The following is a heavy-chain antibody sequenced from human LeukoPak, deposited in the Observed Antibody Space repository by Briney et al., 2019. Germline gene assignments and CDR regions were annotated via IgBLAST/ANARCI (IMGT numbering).Heavy chain of an antibody. J-gene: IGHJ2*01. D-gene: IGHD3-3*01. CDR3: ANSRSGYNWYFDL. V-gene: IGHV4-59*01. CDR1: GFTFSSYA. Sequence: GSLRLSCAASGFTFSSYAMSWIRQPPGKGLECIGYIYYSGSTNYSPSLKSRVTISVDTSKNQFSLKLSSVTAADTAVYYCANSRSGYNWYFDLWGRGTLVTVSS. CDR2: IYYSGST.